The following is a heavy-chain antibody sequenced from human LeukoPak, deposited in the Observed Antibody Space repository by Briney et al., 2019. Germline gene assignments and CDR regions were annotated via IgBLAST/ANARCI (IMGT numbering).Heavy chain of an antibody. CDR3: ARTYYDYVWGSYRYMKDRAFDI. CDR2: IYYSGST. Sequence: SETLSLTCTVSGGSVSSGSYYWSWIRQPPGKGLEWIGYIYYSGSTNYNPSLKSRVTISVDTSKNQFSLKLSSVTAADTAVYYCARTYYDYVWGSYRYMKDRAFDIWGQGTMVTVSS. D-gene: IGHD3-16*02. V-gene: IGHV4-61*01. CDR1: GGSVSSGSYY. J-gene: IGHJ3*02.